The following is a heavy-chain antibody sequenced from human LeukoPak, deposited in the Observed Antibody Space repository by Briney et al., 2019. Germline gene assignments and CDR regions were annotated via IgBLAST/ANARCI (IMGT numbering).Heavy chain of an antibody. CDR1: GFTFSSYA. Sequence: GGSLRLSCAASGFTFSSYAMSWVRQAPGKGLERVSAISGSGGRTNYTDSVKGRFTISRDNPKNTLYLQMNSLRVEDTAVYYCAKGKNSGGYGAVDIWGQGTMVTVSS. CDR2: ISGSGGRT. CDR3: AKGKNSGGYGAVDI. J-gene: IGHJ3*02. D-gene: IGHD3-10*01. V-gene: IGHV3-23*01.